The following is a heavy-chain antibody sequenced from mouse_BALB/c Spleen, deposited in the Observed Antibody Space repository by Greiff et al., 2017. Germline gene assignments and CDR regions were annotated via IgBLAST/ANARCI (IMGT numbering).Heavy chain of an antibody. Sequence: EVQVVESGGGLVKPGGSLKLSCAASGFAFSSYDMSWVRQTPEKRLEWVAYISSGGGSTYYPDTVKGRFTISRDNAKNTLYLQMSSLKSEDTAMYYCARHWTTVPYYYAMDYWGQGTSVTVSS. D-gene: IGHD1-1*01. V-gene: IGHV5-12-1*01. CDR1: GFAFSSYD. CDR2: ISSGGGST. CDR3: ARHWTTVPYYYAMDY. J-gene: IGHJ4*01.